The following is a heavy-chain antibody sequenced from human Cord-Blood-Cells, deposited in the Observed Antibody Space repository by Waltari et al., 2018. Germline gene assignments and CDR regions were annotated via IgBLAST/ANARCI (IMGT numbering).Heavy chain of an antibody. CDR2: INHSGST. V-gene: IGHV4-34*01. CDR1: GGSFIGYY. CDR3: ARGGVVTYYDFWSGYYFDY. J-gene: IGHJ4*02. Sequence: QVQLQQWGAGLLQPSETLSLTCAVHGGSFIGYYWSWLRPPPGKGLEWIGEINHSGSTNYNPSLKSRVTISVDTSKNQFSLKLSSVTAADTAVYYCARGGVVTYYDFWSGYYFDYWGQGTLVTVSS. D-gene: IGHD3-3*01.